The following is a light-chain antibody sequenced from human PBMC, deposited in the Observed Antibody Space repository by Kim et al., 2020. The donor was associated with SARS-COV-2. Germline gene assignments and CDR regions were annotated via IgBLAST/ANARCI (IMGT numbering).Light chain of an antibody. CDR2: GAS. CDR1: QSVSSSY. Sequence: LSLSPGERATLSCRASQSVSSSYLAWYQQKPGQAPRLIIYGASSRATGIPDRFSGSGSRTDFTLTISRLEPEDFAVYYCQQYGFTFGPGTKVGIK. CDR3: QQYGFT. V-gene: IGKV3-20*01. J-gene: IGKJ3*01.